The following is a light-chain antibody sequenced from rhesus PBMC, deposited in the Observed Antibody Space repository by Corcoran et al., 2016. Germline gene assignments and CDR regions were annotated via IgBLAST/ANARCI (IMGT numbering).Light chain of an antibody. CDR2: EVS. Sequence: DIVMTQTPLSLPVTPGEQASISCRSSQSLLHSGGKTSLDWYQQKPGQSPQLLIYEVSNRACGVPDRVSGRWSGNDVTLKISRVEADDVVVYYCKQGIRLPLTFGGGTKVELK. V-gene: IGKV2-90*01. CDR1: QSLLHSGGKTS. J-gene: IGKJ4*01. CDR3: KQGIRLPLT.